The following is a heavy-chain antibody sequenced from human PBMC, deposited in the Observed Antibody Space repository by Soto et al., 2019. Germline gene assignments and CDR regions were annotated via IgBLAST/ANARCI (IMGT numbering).Heavy chain of an antibody. CDR1: GGSISSYY. D-gene: IGHD6-13*01. V-gene: IGHV4-59*01. CDR2: IYYSGST. CDR3: ARDMGSSWYLNWFDP. J-gene: IGHJ5*02. Sequence: PSETLSLTCTVSGGSISSYYWSWIRQPPGKGLEWIGYIYYSGSTNYNPSLKSRVTISVDTSKNQFSLKLSSVTAADTAVYYCARDMGSSWYLNWFDPWGQGTLVTVSS.